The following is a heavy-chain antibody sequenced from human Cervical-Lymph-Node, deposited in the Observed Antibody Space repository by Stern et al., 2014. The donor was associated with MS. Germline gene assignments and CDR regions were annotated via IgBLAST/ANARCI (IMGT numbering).Heavy chain of an antibody. J-gene: IGHJ4*02. D-gene: IGHD5-18*01. CDR2: IHPGDSDA. Sequence: EVQLVESGAEVKKPGESLKISCKGSGYNFTNYWIGWVRQMPGKGLEWMSIIHPGDSDARYSPSFQGQVTISADKSVTTAYLQWSSLKASDTAMYYCARLSHLSLHLWSTYYFDFWGQGTPVTVSS. CDR1: GYNFTNYW. CDR3: ARLSHLSLHLWSTYYFDF. V-gene: IGHV5-51*03.